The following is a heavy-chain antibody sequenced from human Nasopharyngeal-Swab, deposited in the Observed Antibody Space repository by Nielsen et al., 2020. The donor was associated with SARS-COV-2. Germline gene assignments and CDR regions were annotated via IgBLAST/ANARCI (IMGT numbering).Heavy chain of an antibody. CDR3: SWVGEDTSFTY. V-gene: IGHV2-70*04. CDR2: IDWDDDK. J-gene: IGHJ4*02. Sequence: SGPPLMQPAQTFTLTCNFSGYSVRTSGMRVSWIRQPPGKDLEWLARIDWDDDKFYSTYLKTRHTISKNTPNNRVVLTMIDMDPVDTPTYYCSWVGEDTSFTYWGQGTLVTVSS. D-gene: IGHD5-18*01. CDR1: GYSVRTSGMR.